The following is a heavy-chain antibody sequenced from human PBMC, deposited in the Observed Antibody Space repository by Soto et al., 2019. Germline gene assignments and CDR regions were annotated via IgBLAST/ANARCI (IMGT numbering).Heavy chain of an antibody. CDR1: VSALSSLA. CDR2: FADGGSDP. J-gene: IGHJ4*02. Sequence: EVQLLESGGGLVQPGGSLRLSCEASVSALSSLAMTWVRQAPGKGLEWVSSFADGGSDPDYADSVKGRFTTSRDKSTNTLYRQMNNVRGDDTGIYCDSFGGGLISSGWYKYYFDYWGQGTRVTVSS. CDR3: SFGGGLISSGWYKYYFDY. D-gene: IGHD6-19*01. V-gene: IGHV3-23*01.